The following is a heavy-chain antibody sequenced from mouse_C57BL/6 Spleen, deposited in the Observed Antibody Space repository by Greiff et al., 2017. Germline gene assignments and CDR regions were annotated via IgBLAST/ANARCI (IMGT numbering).Heavy chain of an antibody. D-gene: IGHD2-4*01. CDR3: ARSGEYDYPYYFDY. Sequence: VQLQQPGAELVRPGSSVKLSCKASGYTFTSYWMDWVKQRPGQGLEWIGYIYPSDSETHSNQKFKDKATLTVDKSSSTAYMQLSSLTSEDSAVYYCARSGEYDYPYYFDYWGQGTTLTVSA. V-gene: IGHV1-61*01. J-gene: IGHJ2*01. CDR1: GYTFTSYW. CDR2: IYPSDSET.